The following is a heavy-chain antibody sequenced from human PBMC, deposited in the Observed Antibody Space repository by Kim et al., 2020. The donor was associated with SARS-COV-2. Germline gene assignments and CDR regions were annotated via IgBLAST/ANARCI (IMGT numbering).Heavy chain of an antibody. CDR3: ARGRSYYCGGISDY. J-gene: IGHJ4*02. CDR1: GFTFSDYG. D-gene: IGHD3-10*01. V-gene: IGHV3-30*03. Sequence: GGSLRLSCTASGFTFSDYGMCWLRQAPGKGLEWVARTSSDGDNKVYAESVEGRVTISRDNSKNTLYLQMNSLRPEDTAIYYCARGRSYYCGGISDYRGQ. CDR2: TSSDGDNK.